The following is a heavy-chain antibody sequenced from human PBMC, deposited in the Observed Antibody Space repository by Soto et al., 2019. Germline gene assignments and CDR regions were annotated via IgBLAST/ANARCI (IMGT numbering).Heavy chain of an antibody. CDR1: GFTFDDYA. CDR3: AKDNMGGLGYCSGGSCSTVYYYYYMDV. V-gene: IGHV3-9*01. J-gene: IGHJ6*03. CDR2: ISWNSGSI. D-gene: IGHD2-15*01. Sequence: GGSLRLSCAASGFTFDDYAMHWVRQAPGKGLEWVSGISWNSGSIGYADSVKGRFTISRDNAKNSLYLQMNSLRAEDTALYYCAKDNMGGLGYCSGGSCSTVYYYYYMDVWGKGTTVTVSS.